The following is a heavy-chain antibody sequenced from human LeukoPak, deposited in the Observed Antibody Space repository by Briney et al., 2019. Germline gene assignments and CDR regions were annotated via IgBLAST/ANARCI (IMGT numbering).Heavy chain of an antibody. V-gene: IGHV3-7*01. CDR1: GFTFSSYW. CDR2: IKQDGSGE. CDR3: TTGYSSGWYNEGNY. Sequence: PGGSLRLSCAASGFTFSSYWMSWVRQAPGKGLEWVAKIKQDGSGEYYLDSVKGRFTISRDNAKNSLYLQMNSLRADDAAVYFCTTGYSSGWYNEGNYWGQGTLVTVSS. D-gene: IGHD6-19*01. J-gene: IGHJ4*02.